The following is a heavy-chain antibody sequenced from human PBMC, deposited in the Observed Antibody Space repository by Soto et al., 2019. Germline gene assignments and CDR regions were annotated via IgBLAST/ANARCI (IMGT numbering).Heavy chain of an antibody. J-gene: IGHJ6*02. V-gene: IGHV1-46*01. D-gene: IGHD3-9*01. CDR3: ASQLRYFDWLSPRYYYYGMDV. CDR1: GYTFTSYY. Sequence: ASVKVSCKASGYTFTSYYMHWVRQAPGQGLEWMGIINPSGGSTSYAQKFQGRVTMTRDTSTSTVYMELSSLRSEDTAVYYCASQLRYFDWLSPRYYYYGMDVWGQGTTVTVSS. CDR2: INPSGGST.